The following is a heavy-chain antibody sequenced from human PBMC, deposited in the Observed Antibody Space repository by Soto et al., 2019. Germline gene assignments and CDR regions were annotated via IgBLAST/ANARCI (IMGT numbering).Heavy chain of an antibody. D-gene: IGHD6-13*01. CDR2: IIPIFGTA. J-gene: IGHJ4*02. V-gene: IGHV1-69*01. CDR3: ARDRGIAAAGTKSYFDY. CDR1: GSTISSYA. Sequence: QVQLVQSGAEVKKPGSSVKVSCKASGSTISSYAISWVRQAPGQGLEWMGGIIPIFGTANYAQKFRGRVTITADESTRTAYMELSSLRSEDTAVYYCARDRGIAAAGTKSYFDYWGQGTLVTVSS.